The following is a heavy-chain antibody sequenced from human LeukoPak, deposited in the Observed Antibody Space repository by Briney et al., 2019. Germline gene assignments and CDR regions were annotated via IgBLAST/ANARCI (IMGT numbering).Heavy chain of an antibody. V-gene: IGHV4-4*01. CDR1: GGSISSSNW. D-gene: IGHD5-24*01. Sequence: PSETLSLTCAVSGGSISSSNWWSWVRPPPGKGLEWIGAIYHSGSTNYNPSLKSRVTISVDKTTNQFSLHLSSVTAADTAVYCCARDHHRDGYNWRYWYFDLGGRGPLVSVP. CDR3: ARDHHRDGYNWRYWYFDL. CDR2: IYHSGST. J-gene: IGHJ2*01.